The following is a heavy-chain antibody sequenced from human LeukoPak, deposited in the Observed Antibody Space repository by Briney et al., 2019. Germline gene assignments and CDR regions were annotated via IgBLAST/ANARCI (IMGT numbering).Heavy chain of an antibody. V-gene: IGHV3-48*03. CDR1: GFTFSSYE. Sequence: GESLRLSCAASGFTFSSYEMNWVRQAPGKGLEWVSYISSSGSTIYYADSVKGRFTISRDNAKNSLYLQMNSLRAEDTAVYYCARDQETTAYYYYGMDVWGQGTTVTVSS. J-gene: IGHJ6*02. D-gene: IGHD1-1*01. CDR3: ARDQETTAYYYYGMDV. CDR2: ISSSGSTI.